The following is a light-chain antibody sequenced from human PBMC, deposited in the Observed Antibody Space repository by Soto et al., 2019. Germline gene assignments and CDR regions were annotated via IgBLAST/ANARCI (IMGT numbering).Light chain of an antibody. Sequence: ENVLTQSPATLSLSPGERATLSCRASQSVSNYVAWYQQKPGQAPRLLIYDASNRATGIPARFSGSGSGTDFTLTISRLEPEDFAVYYCQQYGSSPTFGGGTKVDIK. J-gene: IGKJ4*01. CDR1: QSVSNY. V-gene: IGKV3-11*01. CDR3: QQYGSSPT. CDR2: DAS.